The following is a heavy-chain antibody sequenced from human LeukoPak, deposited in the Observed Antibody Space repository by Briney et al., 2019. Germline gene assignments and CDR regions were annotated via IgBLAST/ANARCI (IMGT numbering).Heavy chain of an antibody. CDR2: IYSGGST. V-gene: IGHV3-66*01. Sequence: QPGGSLRLSCAASGFTVSSNYMSWVRQAPGQGLEWVSVIYSGGSTYYADSVKGRFTISRDNLKNTLYLQMNSLRAEDTAVYYCARIRVPAAMEWFDPWGQGTLVTVSS. CDR1: GFTVSSNY. CDR3: ARIRVPAAMEWFDP. J-gene: IGHJ5*02. D-gene: IGHD2-2*01.